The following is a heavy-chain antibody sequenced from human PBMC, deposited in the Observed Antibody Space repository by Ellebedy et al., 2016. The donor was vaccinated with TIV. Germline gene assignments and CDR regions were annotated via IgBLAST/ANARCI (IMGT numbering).Heavy chain of an antibody. J-gene: IGHJ6*02. CDR3: ARDPPRSRYYYYYGMDV. V-gene: IGHV3-33*01. CDR1: GFTFSSYG. Sequence: PGGSLRLSCAASGFTFSSYGMHWVRQAPGKGLEWVAVIWYDGSNKYYADSVKGRFTISRDNSKNTLYLQMNSLRAEDTAVYYCARDPPRSRYYYYYGMDVWGQGTTVTVSS. CDR2: IWYDGSNK. D-gene: IGHD2-2*01.